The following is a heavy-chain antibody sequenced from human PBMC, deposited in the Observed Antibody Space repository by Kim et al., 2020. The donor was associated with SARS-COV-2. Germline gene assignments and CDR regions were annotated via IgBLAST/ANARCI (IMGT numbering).Heavy chain of an antibody. CDR1: GFTVSGSY. Sequence: GGSLRLSCAASGFTVSGSYMSWVRQAPGKGLEWVSIIQSDGSTYYADSVKGRFTISRDSSNNILFLQMNSLRREDTAVYFCARETGMGRSTWYAYYLGSWGQGTLVTLSS. D-gene: IGHD6-13*01. CDR3: ARETGMGRSTWYAYYLGS. V-gene: IGHV3-66*02. CDR2: IQSDGST. J-gene: IGHJ4*02.